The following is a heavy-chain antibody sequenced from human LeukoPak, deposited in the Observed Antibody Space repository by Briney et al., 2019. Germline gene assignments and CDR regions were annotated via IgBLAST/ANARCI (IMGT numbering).Heavy chain of an antibody. CDR1: GGSISSYY. V-gene: IGHV4-59*12. Sequence: PSETLSLTCTVSGGSISSYYWSWIRQPPGKGLEWIGYIYYSGSTNYNPSLKSRVTISVDTSKNQFSLKLSSVTAADTAVYYCASRPGYSSSWAYYYYYYYMDVWGKGTTVTVSS. CDR3: ASRPGYSSSWAYYYYYYYMDV. CDR2: IYYSGST. D-gene: IGHD6-13*01. J-gene: IGHJ6*03.